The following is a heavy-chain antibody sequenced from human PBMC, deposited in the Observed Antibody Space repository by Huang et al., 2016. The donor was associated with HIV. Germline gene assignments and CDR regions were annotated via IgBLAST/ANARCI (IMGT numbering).Heavy chain of an antibody. CDR3: ARDRDFYDSSGYWGFNYFDY. J-gene: IGHJ4*02. CDR2: INPSDGST. CDR1: GYAFTSYY. V-gene: IGHV1-46*01. D-gene: IGHD3-22*01. Sequence: QVQLVQSGAEVKTPGASVKVSCKASGYAFTSYYMHWVRQAPGQGLEWMGRINPSDGSTSYAQKVQGRVTTTRDTSTNTVFMEVSSLRSEDTAVYYCARDRDFYDSSGYWGFNYFDYWGQGTLVTVSS.